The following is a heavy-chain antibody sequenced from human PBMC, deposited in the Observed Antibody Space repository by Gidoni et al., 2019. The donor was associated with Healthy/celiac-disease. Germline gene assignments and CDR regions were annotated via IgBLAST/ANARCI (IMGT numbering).Heavy chain of an antibody. CDR1: GGSISSGGYY. J-gene: IGHJ2*01. V-gene: IGHV4-31*03. CDR3: ARARRSSGRYWYFDL. CDR2: IYYSGST. Sequence: QVQLQESGPGLVKPSQTLSLTCTVSGGSISSGGYYWSWIRQHSGKGLEWIGYIYYSGSTYHNPALKSRVTISVDTSKNQFSLKLSSVTAADTAVYYCARARRSSGRYWYFDLWGRGTLVTVSS. D-gene: IGHD3-22*01.